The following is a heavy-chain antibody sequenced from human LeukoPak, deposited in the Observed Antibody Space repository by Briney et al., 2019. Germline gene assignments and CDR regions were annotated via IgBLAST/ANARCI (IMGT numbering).Heavy chain of an antibody. J-gene: IGHJ6*03. Sequence: PGGSLRLSCAASGFTFSSYWMSWVRQAPGKGLEWVANIKQDGSEKYYVDSVKGRFTISRDNAKNSLYLQVNSLRAEDTAVYYCARDYNYGIYYYMDVWGKGTTVTVSS. CDR1: GFTFSSYW. V-gene: IGHV3-7*01. CDR3: ARDYNYGIYYYMDV. CDR2: IKQDGSEK. D-gene: IGHD4-17*01.